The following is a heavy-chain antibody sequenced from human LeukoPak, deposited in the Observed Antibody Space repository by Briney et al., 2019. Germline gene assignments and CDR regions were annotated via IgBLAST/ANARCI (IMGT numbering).Heavy chain of an antibody. J-gene: IGHJ5*02. CDR1: GFTFSSYG. CDR3: AKIGVGANWFDP. D-gene: IGHD1-26*01. Sequence: PGGSLRLSCAASGFTFSSYGMHWVRQAPGKGLEWAAFIRYDGSNKYYADSVKGRFTISRDNSKNTLYLQMNSLRAEDTAVYYCAKIGVGANWFDPWGQGTLVTVSS. V-gene: IGHV3-30*02. CDR2: IRYDGSNK.